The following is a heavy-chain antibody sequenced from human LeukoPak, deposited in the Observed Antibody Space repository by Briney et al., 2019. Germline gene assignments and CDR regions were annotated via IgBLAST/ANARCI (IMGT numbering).Heavy chain of an antibody. Sequence: GGSLRLSCAASGFTFSSYAMHWVRQAPGKGLEWVAVISYDGSNKYYADSVKGRFTISRDNSKNTLYLQMNSLRAGDTAVYYCASKTYYDFWSGYVDGYYYYGMDVWGQGTTVTVSS. CDR3: ASKTYYDFWSGYVDGYYYYGMDV. D-gene: IGHD3-3*01. CDR1: GFTFSSYA. V-gene: IGHV3-30-3*01. J-gene: IGHJ6*02. CDR2: ISYDGSNK.